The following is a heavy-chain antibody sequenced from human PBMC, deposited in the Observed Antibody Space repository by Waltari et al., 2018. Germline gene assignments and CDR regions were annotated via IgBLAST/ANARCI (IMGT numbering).Heavy chain of an antibody. Sequence: QVQLQQWGAGLLKPSETLSLTCAVYGGSFSGYYWSWIHQPPGKGLEWIGEINHSGSTNYNPSLKSRVTISVDTSKNQFSLKLSSVTAADTAVYYCARAPPYGSGWYGVNYGMDVWGQGTTVTVSS. CDR2: INHSGST. CDR3: ARAPPYGSGWYGVNYGMDV. D-gene: IGHD6-19*01. J-gene: IGHJ6*02. CDR1: GGSFSGYY. V-gene: IGHV4-34*01.